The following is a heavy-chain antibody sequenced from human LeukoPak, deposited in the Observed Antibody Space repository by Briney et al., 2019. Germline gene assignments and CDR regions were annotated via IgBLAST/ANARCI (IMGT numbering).Heavy chain of an antibody. V-gene: IGHV1-46*01. Sequence: AAVKVSCKASGYTFTSHGISWVRQAPGQGLEWMGIINPSGGSTSYAQKFQGRVTMTRDMSTSTVYMELSSLRSEDTAVYYCAAVSGYCSGGSCEIEPWGQGTLVTVSS. CDR3: AAVSGYCSGGSCEIEP. CDR2: INPSGGST. J-gene: IGHJ5*02. D-gene: IGHD2-15*01. CDR1: GYTFTSHG.